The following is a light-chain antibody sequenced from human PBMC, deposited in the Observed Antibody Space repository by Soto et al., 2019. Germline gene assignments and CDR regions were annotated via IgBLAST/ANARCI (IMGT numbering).Light chain of an antibody. CDR1: QSVSSY. J-gene: IGKJ4*01. CDR3: SQYGSSSLN. Sequence: ELVLTQSPGTLSLSVGERVTLSCRASQSVSSYLAWYQQTPGQAPRLLIYDTSNRATGTPDRFSGSGSGTDFPLTIRRPEPEDFTVDYCSQYGSSSLNFGGGTTVEIK. CDR2: DTS. V-gene: IGKV3-20*01.